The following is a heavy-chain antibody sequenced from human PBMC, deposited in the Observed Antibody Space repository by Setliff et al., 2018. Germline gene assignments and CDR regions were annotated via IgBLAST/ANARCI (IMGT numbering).Heavy chain of an antibody. D-gene: IGHD2-21*02. CDR1: GGSFSGYY. J-gene: IGHJ6*02. V-gene: IGHV4-34*12. Sequence: SETLSLTCAVYGGSFSGYYWSWIRQPPGKRLEWIGEIIHSGSTNYNPSLKSRVTISMDTSKNQFSLKVSSVTATDTAVYYCARDTGSEEGPPHLVVLTANGLDVWGQGTTVTVSS. CDR3: ARDTGSEEGPPHLVVLTANGLDV. CDR2: IIHSGST.